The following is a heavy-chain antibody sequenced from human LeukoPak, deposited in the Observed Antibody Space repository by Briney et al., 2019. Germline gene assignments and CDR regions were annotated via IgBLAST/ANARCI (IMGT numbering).Heavy chain of an antibody. V-gene: IGHV3-74*01. CDR1: GFTFSRYW. J-gene: IGHJ4*02. CDR3: ATDMTGVNDY. Sequence: GGSLRLSCAASGFTFSRYWMHWVRQAPGKGLVWVSRINTDGTSTSYADSVKGRFTISRDNAKNTLYLQMNSLRVEDTAVYYCATDMTGVNDYWGQGALVTVSS. CDR2: INTDGTST. D-gene: IGHD3-9*01.